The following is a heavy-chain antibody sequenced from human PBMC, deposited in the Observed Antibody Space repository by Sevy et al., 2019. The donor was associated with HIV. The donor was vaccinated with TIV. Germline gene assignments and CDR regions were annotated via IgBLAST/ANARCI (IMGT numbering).Heavy chain of an antibody. V-gene: IGHV3-74*01. CDR3: ARSITMVRGNAGRLYYYGMDV. Sequence: GGSLRLSCAASGFTFSSYWMHWVHQAPGKGLVWVSRINSDGSSTSYADSVKGRFTISRDNAKNTLYLQMNSLRVEDTAVYYCARSITMVRGNAGRLYYYGMDVWGQGTTVTVSS. CDR1: GFTFSSYW. CDR2: INSDGSST. J-gene: IGHJ6*02. D-gene: IGHD3-10*01.